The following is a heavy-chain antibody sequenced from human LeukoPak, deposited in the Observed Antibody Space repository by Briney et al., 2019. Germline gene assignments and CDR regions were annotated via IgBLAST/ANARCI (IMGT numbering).Heavy chain of an antibody. J-gene: IGHJ4*02. D-gene: IGHD3-10*01. CDR3: TRGQRSYFRAVDD. CDR2: IHYTGST. CDR1: GASINTYY. V-gene: IGHV4-59*01. Sequence: PSETLSLTCSVSGASINTYYWSWLRQSPGKGLEWIGFIHYTGSTNYNPSLKSRVTMSVDMPKNQFSPKLTSVTAADTATYYCTRGQRSYFRAVDDWGPGTLVTVSS.